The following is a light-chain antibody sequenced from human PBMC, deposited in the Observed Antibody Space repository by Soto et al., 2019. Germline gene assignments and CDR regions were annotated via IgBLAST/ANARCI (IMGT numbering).Light chain of an antibody. CDR2: EVS. CDR1: SSDIGAYNY. Sequence: QSALTQPPSAPGSPGQSVTISCTGTSSDIGAYNYVSWYQQHPGKVPELMIYEVSKRPSGVPDRFSASKSGNTASLTVSGLQAEDEADYYCSSHGGANNFYVFGTGTKVTVL. CDR3: SSHGGANNFYV. V-gene: IGLV2-8*01. J-gene: IGLJ1*01.